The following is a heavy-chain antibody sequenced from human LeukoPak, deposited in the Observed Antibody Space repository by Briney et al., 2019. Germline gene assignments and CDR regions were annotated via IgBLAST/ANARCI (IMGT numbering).Heavy chain of an antibody. Sequence: PSETLSLTCTVSGGSISSSSYYWGWIRQPPGKGLEWIGSIYYSGSTYYNPFLKSRVTISVDTSKNQFSLKLSSVTAADTAVYYCARPGNPQTSEDYFDYWGQGTLVTVSS. CDR2: IYYSGST. CDR1: GGSISSSSYY. V-gene: IGHV4-39*01. CDR3: ARPGNPQTSEDYFDY. J-gene: IGHJ4*02.